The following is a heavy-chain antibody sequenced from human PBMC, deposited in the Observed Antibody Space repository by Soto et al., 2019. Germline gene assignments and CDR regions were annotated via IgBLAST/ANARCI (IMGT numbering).Heavy chain of an antibody. V-gene: IGHV6-1*01. CDR3: ARDPPRIFGAPIGRDV. CDR1: GDSVSSNSAA. CDR2: TYYRSKWYN. Sequence: SQTLSLTCAISGDSVSSNSAAWNWIRQSPSRGLEWLGRTYYRSKWYNDYAVSVKSRITINPDTSKNQFSLQLNSVTPEDTAVYYCARDPPRIFGAPIGRDVWGQGTTVTVSS. D-gene: IGHD3-3*01. J-gene: IGHJ6*02.